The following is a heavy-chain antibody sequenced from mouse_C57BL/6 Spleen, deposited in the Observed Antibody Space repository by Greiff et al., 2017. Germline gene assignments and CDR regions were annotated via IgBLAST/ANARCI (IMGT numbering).Heavy chain of an antibody. J-gene: IGHJ4*01. V-gene: IGHV1-82*01. Sequence: VQLQQSGPELVKPGASVKISCKASGYAFSSSWMNWVKQRPGKGLEWIGRIYPGDGDTNYNGKLKGKATLTADKASSTAYMQLNSLASEDSAVYFCARWEDYYYAIDYWGQGTSVTVAS. CDR3: ARWEDYYYAIDY. D-gene: IGHD4-1*01. CDR1: GYAFSSSW. CDR2: IYPGDGDT.